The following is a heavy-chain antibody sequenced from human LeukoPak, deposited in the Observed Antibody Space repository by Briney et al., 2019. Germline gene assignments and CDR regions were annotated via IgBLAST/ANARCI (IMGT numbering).Heavy chain of an antibody. V-gene: IGHV4-59*12. CDR1: DDSIGNYY. CDR2: IYYTGRT. CDR3: ARETGPNWFDP. J-gene: IGHJ5*02. Sequence: PSDTLSLTCTVSDDSIGNYYWSWIRQPPGKGLEWIGDIYYTGRTDYNPSLKSRVTISLDTSKNQFSLKLSSVTAADTAVYYCARETGPNWFDPWGQGTLVTVFS.